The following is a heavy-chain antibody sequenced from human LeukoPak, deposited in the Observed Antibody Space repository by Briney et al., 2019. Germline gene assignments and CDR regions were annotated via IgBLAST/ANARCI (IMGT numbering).Heavy chain of an antibody. J-gene: IGHJ4*02. CDR2: ISYDGRNK. CDR1: GFTFSSYG. D-gene: IGHD3-22*01. Sequence: PGRSLRLSCAASGFTFSSYGMHWVRQAPGKGLEWVAVISYDGRNKYYADSVKGRSTISRDNSKNTLYLQMNSLRAEDTAVYYCARDWWNYYNTSGYFFWGRGALVTVSS. CDR3: ARDWWNYYNTSGYFF. V-gene: IGHV3-30*03.